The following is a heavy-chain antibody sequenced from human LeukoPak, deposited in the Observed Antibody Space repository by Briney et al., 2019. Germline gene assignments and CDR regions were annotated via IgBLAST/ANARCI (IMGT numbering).Heavy chain of an antibody. V-gene: IGHV1-69*13. D-gene: IGHD2-15*01. J-gene: IGHJ5*02. Sequence: ASVKVSCKASGGTFSSYAISWVRQAPGQGLEWMGGIIPIFGTANYAQKFQGRVTITADESTSTAYMELSSLRSEDTAVYYCARDRYCSGGSCYPNWFDPWGQGTLVTVSS. CDR3: ARDRYCSGGSCYPNWFDP. CDR1: GGTFSSYA. CDR2: IIPIFGTA.